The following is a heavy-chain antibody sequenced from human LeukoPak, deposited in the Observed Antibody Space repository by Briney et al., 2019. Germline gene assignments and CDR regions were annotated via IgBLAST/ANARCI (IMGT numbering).Heavy chain of an antibody. J-gene: IGHJ4*02. CDR2: ISSSSSYI. CDR3: TRGAGTGWRFDS. V-gene: IGHV3-21*01. D-gene: IGHD6-19*01. Sequence: GGSLRLSCAASGLTFSTYTMNWVRQAPGKGLEWVSSISSSSSYIYYADSVKGRFTISRDNAKKSLYLQMNSLRAEDTAVYYCTRGAGTGWRFDSWGQGTLLTVSS. CDR1: GLTFSTYT.